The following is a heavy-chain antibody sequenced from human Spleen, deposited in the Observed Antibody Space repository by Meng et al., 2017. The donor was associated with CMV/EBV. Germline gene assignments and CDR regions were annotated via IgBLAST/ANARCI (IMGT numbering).Heavy chain of an antibody. V-gene: IGHV1-18*01. Sequence: ASVKVSCKASGYRFNRYGIAWVRQAPGQGLEWMGWISGYSGDTNYAQKFQGRVTITTDTSTNTAYMDLRSLTSDDTAVYYCAREVPSVAGFDYWGQGTLVTVSS. J-gene: IGHJ4*02. CDR3: AREVPSVAGFDY. D-gene: IGHD6-19*01. CDR2: ISGYSGDT. CDR1: GYRFNRYG.